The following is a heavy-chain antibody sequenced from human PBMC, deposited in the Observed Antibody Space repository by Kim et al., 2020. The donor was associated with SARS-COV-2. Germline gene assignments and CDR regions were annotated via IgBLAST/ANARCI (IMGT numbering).Heavy chain of an antibody. Sequence: GGSLRLSCAASGFSFSTYWMHWVRQAPGKGLVWVSRINSDGSTTGYADSVKGRFTISRDNAKNTLYLQMNSLRAEDTAVYYCARAGYNSGCDSWGQGTLVTVSS. CDR2: INSDGSTT. V-gene: IGHV3-74*01. D-gene: IGHD5-18*01. CDR1: GFSFSTYW. CDR3: ARAGYNSGCDS. J-gene: IGHJ4*02.